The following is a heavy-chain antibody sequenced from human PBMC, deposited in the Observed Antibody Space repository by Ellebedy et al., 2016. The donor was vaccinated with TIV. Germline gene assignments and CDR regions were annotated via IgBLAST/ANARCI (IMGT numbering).Heavy chain of an antibody. J-gene: IGHJ3*02. V-gene: IGHV3-66*01. CDR3: AEMGVRVPDAFDI. Sequence: GESLKISCAASGFTVSSHYMSWVRQAPGKGLEWVSVFSGGNTYYADSVKGRFIISRDNSENTLYLHMNSLRGEDTAVYYCAEMGVRVPDAFDIWGQGTMVTVSS. D-gene: IGHD5-24*01. CDR1: GFTVSSHY. CDR2: FSGGNT.